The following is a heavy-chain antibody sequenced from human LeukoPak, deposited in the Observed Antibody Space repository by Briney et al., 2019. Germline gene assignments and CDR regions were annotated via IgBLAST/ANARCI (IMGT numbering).Heavy chain of an antibody. CDR1: GGTFSSYA. D-gene: IGHD1-26*01. CDR2: IIPIFGTA. V-gene: IGHV1-69*01. CDR3: ARDVGTFDY. J-gene: IGHJ4*02. Sequence: SVTVSCTASGGTFSSYAISWVRQAPGQGLEWMEGIIPIFGTANYAQKFQGRVTITADESTSTAYMELSSLRSEDTAVYYCARDVGTFDYWGQGTLVTVSS.